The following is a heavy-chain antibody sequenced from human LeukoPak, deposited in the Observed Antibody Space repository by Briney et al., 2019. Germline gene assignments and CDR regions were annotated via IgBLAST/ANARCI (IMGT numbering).Heavy chain of an antibody. V-gene: IGHV3-30*18. D-gene: IGHD2-2*01. CDR3: AKGLEGYCSSTSCPYFDY. J-gene: IGHJ4*02. CDR1: GFTFSSYG. CDR2: IPYDGSNK. Sequence: PGGSLRLSCAASGFTFSSYGMHWVRQAPGKGLEWVAVIPYDGSNKYYADSVRGRFTISRDNSKNTLYLQMNSLRAEDTAVYYCAKGLEGYCSSTSCPYFDYWGQGTLVTVSS.